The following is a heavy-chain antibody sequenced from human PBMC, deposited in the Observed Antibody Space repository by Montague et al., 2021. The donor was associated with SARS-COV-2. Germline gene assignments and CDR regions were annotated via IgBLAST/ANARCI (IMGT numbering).Heavy chain of an antibody. Sequence: SETLSLTCSVSGASMNSYYWTWVRQPPGKGLQWIGYTYYSGSTSYDPSLQSRLTMTVDSSKNQFTLSLRSVTAADTAVYYCARNAYNHYGLDVWGQGTTVTVSS. CDR2: TYYSGST. CDR3: ARNAYNHYGLDV. CDR1: GASMNSYY. J-gene: IGHJ6*01. V-gene: IGHV4-59*01.